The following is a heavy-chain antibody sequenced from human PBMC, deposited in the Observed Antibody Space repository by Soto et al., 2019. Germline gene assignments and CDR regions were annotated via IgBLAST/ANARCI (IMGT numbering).Heavy chain of an antibody. Sequence: ASVKVSCKASGXTFTGYYMHWVRQAPGQGLEWMGWINPNSGGTNYAQKFQGWVTMTRDTSISTDYMELSRLRSDDTAVYYCARSSEGYGSGNFDYWGQGTLVTVSS. CDR1: GXTFTGYY. CDR3: ARSSEGYGSGNFDY. CDR2: INPNSGGT. J-gene: IGHJ4*02. D-gene: IGHD3-10*01. V-gene: IGHV1-2*04.